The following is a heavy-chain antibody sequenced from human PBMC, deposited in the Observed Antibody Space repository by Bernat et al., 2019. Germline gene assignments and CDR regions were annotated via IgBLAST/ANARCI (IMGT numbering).Heavy chain of an antibody. CDR3: VRSVGTTVVTVIDY. Sequence: QLQLQESGPGLVKPSETLSLTCTVSGGSISSSSYYWGWIRQPPGKGLEWIGSIYYSGSTYYNPSLKSRVTISVDTSKNQFSLKLSSVTAADTAVYYCVRSVGTTVVTVIDYWGQGTLVTVSS. CDR1: GGSISSSSYY. D-gene: IGHD4-23*01. J-gene: IGHJ4*02. CDR2: IYYSGST. V-gene: IGHV4-39*01.